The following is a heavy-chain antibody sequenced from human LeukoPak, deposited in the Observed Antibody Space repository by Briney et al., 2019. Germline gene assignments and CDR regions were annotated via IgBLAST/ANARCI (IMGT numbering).Heavy chain of an antibody. Sequence: SETLSLTCTVSGGSIGSSSYYWGWIRQPPGKGLEWIGSIYYSGSTYYNASLKSRGTISVDTSKNQFSLKLNSVTAADTAVYFCARSHFYGSGVDSWGQGTLVTVSS. J-gene: IGHJ5*01. D-gene: IGHD3-10*01. CDR1: GGSIGSSSYY. CDR3: ARSHFYGSGVDS. CDR2: IYYSGST. V-gene: IGHV4-39*01.